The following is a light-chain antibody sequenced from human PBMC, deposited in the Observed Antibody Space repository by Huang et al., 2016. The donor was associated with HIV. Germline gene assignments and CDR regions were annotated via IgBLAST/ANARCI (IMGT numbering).Light chain of an antibody. V-gene: IGKV1-5*03. CDR3: QQYSSYPWT. CDR1: QGISNW. Sequence: DIQMTQSPSTLSASVGDRVTITCRASQGISNWLAWYQQKPGKAPNLLIYSASTLESGVPSRFSGSGSGTEFTLTISSLQPDDFATYYCQQYSSYPWTFGQGTKVEIK. CDR2: SAS. J-gene: IGKJ1*01.